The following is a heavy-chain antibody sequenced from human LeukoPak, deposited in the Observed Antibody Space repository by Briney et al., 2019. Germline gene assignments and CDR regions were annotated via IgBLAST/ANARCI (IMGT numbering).Heavy chain of an antibody. J-gene: IGHJ4*02. CDR1: GFTISSYE. D-gene: IGHD1-26*01. V-gene: IGHV3-7*01. CDR2: IHQYGSEK. Sequence: GGTLSLSCAVSGFTISSYEMSWVRQAPGKGPEWVGNIHQYGSEKYYADPVQGKFAISRDYASNTVFLQMDSLRAEDTSVYYCARDAGWGYYDLWGQGTPVTVSS. CDR3: ARDAGWGYYDL.